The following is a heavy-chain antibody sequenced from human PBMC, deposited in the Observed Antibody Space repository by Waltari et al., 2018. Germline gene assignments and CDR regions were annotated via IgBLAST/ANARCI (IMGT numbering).Heavy chain of an antibody. CDR2: IYYSGST. CDR1: GGSISSSSYY. D-gene: IGHD3-22*01. CDR3: ARHESAGSVVVIIYHFDY. J-gene: IGHJ4*02. V-gene: IGHV4-39*01. Sequence: QLQLQESGPGLVKPSETLSLTCTVSGGSISSSSYYWGWIRQPPGKGLEWIGSIYYSGSTYYNPSLKSRVTISVDTSKNQFSLKLSSVTAADTAVYYCARHESAGSVVVIIYHFDYWGQGTLVTVSS.